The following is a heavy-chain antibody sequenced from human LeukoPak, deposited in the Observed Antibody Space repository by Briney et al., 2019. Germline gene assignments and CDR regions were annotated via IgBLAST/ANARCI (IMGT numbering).Heavy chain of an antibody. CDR2: IWYDGSNK. D-gene: IGHD1-26*01. Sequence: QPGRSLRLSCAASGFTFSSYGMPWVRQAPGKGLEWVAVIWYDGSNKYYADSVKGRFTISRDNSKNTLYLQMNSLRAEDTAVYYCARDFERELTHYYGMDVWGQGTTVTVSS. V-gene: IGHV3-33*01. J-gene: IGHJ6*02. CDR3: ARDFERELTHYYGMDV. CDR1: GFTFSSYG.